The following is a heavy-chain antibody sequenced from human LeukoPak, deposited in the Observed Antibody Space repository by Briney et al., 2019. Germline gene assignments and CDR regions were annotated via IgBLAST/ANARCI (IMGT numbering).Heavy chain of an antibody. V-gene: IGHV1-8*01. CDR3: ARGLRGTGRNYYYYMDV. J-gene: IGHJ6*03. CDR1: GYTFTSYD. CDR2: MNPNSGNT. Sequence: ASVKVSCKASGYTFTSYDINWVRQATGQGLEWMGWMNPNSGNTGYAQKFQGRVTMTRNTSISTAYMELRSLRSEDTAVYYCARGLRGTGRNYYYYMDVWGKGTTVTVSS. D-gene: IGHD3-16*01.